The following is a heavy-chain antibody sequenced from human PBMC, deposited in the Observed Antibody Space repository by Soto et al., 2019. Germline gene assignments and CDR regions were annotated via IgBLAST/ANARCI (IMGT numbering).Heavy chain of an antibody. J-gene: IGHJ1*01. V-gene: IGHV1-69*13. CDR2: IILVFGRP. D-gene: IGHD5-12*01. CDR1: GGSFSSFG. CDR3: AREGSGYNL. Sequence: ASVKVSCKASGGSFSSFGISWVRQAPGQGLEWMGGIILVFGRPNYAQRFRGRLTITADESTNTVYLELIDLRSEDTAVYYCAREGSGYNLWGQGTQVTVSS.